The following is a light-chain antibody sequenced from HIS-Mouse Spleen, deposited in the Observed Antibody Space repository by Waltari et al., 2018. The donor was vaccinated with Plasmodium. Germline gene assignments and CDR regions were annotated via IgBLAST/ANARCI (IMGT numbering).Light chain of an antibody. CDR1: ALPKKY. CDR2: EDS. J-gene: IGLJ3*02. CDR3: YSTDSSGNHRV. Sequence: SYELTQPPSVSVSPGQTARITCSGDALPKKYAYWYQQKSGQAPGLVIYEDSKRPSGIPERFSGSSSGTMATLTISGAQVEDEAEYYCYSTDSSGNHRVFGGGTKLTVL. V-gene: IGLV3-10*01.